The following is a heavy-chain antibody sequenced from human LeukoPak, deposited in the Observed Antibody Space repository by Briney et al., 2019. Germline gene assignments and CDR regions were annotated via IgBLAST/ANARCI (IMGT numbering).Heavy chain of an antibody. J-gene: IGHJ5*02. Sequence: GGSLRLSCAASGFTFSSYNMNWVRQAPGKGLEWVSSISSSSDYIYYADSVKGRFTISRDNAKNSLYLQMKSLRAEDTAVYYCARGKTSQNIVTRKTYSWFDPGGQGTLVTVSS. D-gene: IGHD2/OR15-2a*01. CDR2: ISSSSDYI. V-gene: IGHV3-21*01. CDR3: ARGKTSQNIVTRKTYSWFDP. CDR1: GFTFSSYN.